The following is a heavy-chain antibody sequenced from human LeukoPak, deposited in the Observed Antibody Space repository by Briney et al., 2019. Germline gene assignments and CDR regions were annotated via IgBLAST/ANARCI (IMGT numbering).Heavy chain of an antibody. CDR1: GFTFSSYG. J-gene: IGHJ1*01. Sequence: GGSLRLSCAASGFTFSSYGMHWVRQAPGKGLERVAFIRYDGSNKYYADSVKGRFTIPRDNSKNTLYLQMNSLRAEDTAVYYCAKPQYRAEYFQHWGQGTLVTVSS. CDR3: AKPQYRAEYFQH. CDR2: IRYDGSNK. V-gene: IGHV3-30*02. D-gene: IGHD2-2*02.